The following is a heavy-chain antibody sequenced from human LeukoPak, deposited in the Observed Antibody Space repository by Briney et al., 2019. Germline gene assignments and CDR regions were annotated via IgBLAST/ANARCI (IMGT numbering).Heavy chain of an antibody. Sequence: GGSLRLSCAASGFMFSSNWMSWVRLAPGKGLEWVANIKEDGTETYYVDSVKGRFTISRDNSKNTLYLQMNSLRAEDTAVYYCARDSIWFGELLSTYFDYWGQGTLVTVSS. D-gene: IGHD3-10*01. J-gene: IGHJ4*02. V-gene: IGHV3-7*01. CDR1: GFMFSSNW. CDR3: ARDSIWFGELLSTYFDY. CDR2: IKEDGTET.